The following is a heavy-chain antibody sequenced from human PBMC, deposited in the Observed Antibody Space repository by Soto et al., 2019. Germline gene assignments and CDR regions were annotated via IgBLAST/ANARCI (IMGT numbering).Heavy chain of an antibody. V-gene: IGHV1-69*13. CDR3: ARGGAYYDFWSGPAYYYYYMDV. D-gene: IGHD3-3*01. CDR1: GGTFSSYA. CDR2: IIPIFGTA. Sequence: SVKVSCKASGGTFSSYAISWVRQAPGQGLEWVGGIIPIFGTANYAQKFQGRVTITADESTSTAYMELSSLRSEDTAVYYCARGGAYYDFWSGPAYYYYYMDVWGKGTTVTVSS. J-gene: IGHJ6*03.